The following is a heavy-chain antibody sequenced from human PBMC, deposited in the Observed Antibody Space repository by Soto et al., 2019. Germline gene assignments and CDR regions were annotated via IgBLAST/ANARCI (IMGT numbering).Heavy chain of an antibody. J-gene: IGHJ4*02. CDR2: IYTSGST. CDR3: AREEDYYGSGSYGDEGFDY. CDR1: GGSISSYY. Sequence: SETLSLTCTVSGGSISSYYWSWIRQPAGQGLEWIGRIYTSGSTNYNPSLKSRVTMSVDTSKNQFSLKLSSVTAADTAVYYCAREEDYYGSGSYGDEGFDYWGQGTLVTVSS. D-gene: IGHD3-10*01. V-gene: IGHV4-4*07.